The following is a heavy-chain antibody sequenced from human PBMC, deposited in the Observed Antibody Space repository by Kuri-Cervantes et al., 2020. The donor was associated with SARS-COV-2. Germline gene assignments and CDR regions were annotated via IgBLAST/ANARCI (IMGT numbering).Heavy chain of an antibody. CDR3: AKATVRFLEWLQYYYYYGMDV. J-gene: IGHJ6*02. V-gene: IGHV3-23*01. CDR1: GFTFGSYA. D-gene: IGHD3-3*01. Sequence: GESLKISCAASGFTFGSYAMSWVRQSPGKGLEWVSAISGSGGSTYYVDSVKGRFTISRDNSKNTLYLQMNSLRAEDTAVYYCAKATVRFLEWLQYYYYYGMDVWGQGATVTVSS. CDR2: ISGSGGST.